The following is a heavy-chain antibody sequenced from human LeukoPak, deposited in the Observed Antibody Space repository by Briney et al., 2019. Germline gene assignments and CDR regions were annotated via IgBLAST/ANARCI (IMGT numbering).Heavy chain of an antibody. CDR1: GGSISSYY. D-gene: IGHD6-19*01. CDR3: ARDRSSGWLGDDAFDI. CDR2: IYYSGST. J-gene: IGHJ3*02. Sequence: ASETLSLTCTVSGGSISSYYWSWIRQPPGKGLEWIGYIYYSGSTNYNPSLKSRVTISVDTSKNQFSLKLSSVTAADTAVYYCARDRSSGWLGDDAFDILGQGTMVTVSS. V-gene: IGHV4-59*01.